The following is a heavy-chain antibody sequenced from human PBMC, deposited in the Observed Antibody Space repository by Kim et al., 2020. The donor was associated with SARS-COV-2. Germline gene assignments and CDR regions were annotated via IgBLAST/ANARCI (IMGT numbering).Heavy chain of an antibody. D-gene: IGHD3-3*01. Sequence: GGSLRLSCAASGFTFSSYGMHWVRQAPGKGLEWVAVIWYDGSNKYYADSVKGRFTISRDNSKNTLYLQMNSLRAEDTAVYYCARDRGSRRIRFLEWRPMAYYGMDVWGQWTTVTVSS. V-gene: IGHV3-33*01. CDR2: IWYDGSNK. CDR3: ARDRGSRRIRFLEWRPMAYYGMDV. J-gene: IGHJ6*02. CDR1: GFTFSSYG.